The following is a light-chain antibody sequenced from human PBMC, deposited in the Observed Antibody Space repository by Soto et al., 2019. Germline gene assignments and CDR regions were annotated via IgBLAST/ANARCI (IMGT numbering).Light chain of an antibody. CDR2: DAS. CDR3: HHRINWRFT. CDR1: QSVTDS. J-gene: IGKJ3*01. V-gene: IGKV3-11*01. Sequence: ELVLTQSPATLSLSPGDRATLTCRASQSVTDSLAWFQQRPGQSPRLVIFDASNRATGIPPRFSGSGSGTDFTLTISSLEPEDFAVYYCHHRINWRFTFGPGTKVDIK.